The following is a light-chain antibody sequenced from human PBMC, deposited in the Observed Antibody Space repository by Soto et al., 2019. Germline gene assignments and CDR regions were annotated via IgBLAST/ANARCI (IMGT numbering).Light chain of an antibody. V-gene: IGKV3-20*01. Sequence: ELVLTQSPGILSFSPGERATLSCRASQSDTTRDLAWYQQKPGQAPRVLISGASSRATGIPDRFIGSGSATDFTLTTSRLATEDFAFYYCQQYGSAPFTFGPGTKVDI. CDR2: GAS. CDR3: QQYGSAPFT. CDR1: QSDTTRD. J-gene: IGKJ3*01.